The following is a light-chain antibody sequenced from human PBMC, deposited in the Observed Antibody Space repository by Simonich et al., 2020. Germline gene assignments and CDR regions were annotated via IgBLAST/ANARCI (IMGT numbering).Light chain of an antibody. Sequence: DIVMTQTPLSLSVTLGQPASISCRSSQSLVHSDGNTYLNWFQQRPGQSPRRLIYKVSNRDSGVPDRFSGRGSGTDFTLKISRVEAEDVGVYYCMQGTHWPLTFGGGTKVEIK. J-gene: IGKJ4*01. CDR1: QSLVHSDGNTY. CDR3: MQGTHWPLT. V-gene: IGKV2-30*02. CDR2: KVS.